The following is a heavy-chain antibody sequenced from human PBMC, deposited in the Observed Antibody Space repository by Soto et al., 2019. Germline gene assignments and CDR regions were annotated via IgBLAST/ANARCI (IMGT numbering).Heavy chain of an antibody. CDR3: ARGTTYGHFDF. Sequence: QMQLVASGGGVVQPGGSLRLSCTASGFIFRSFVMHWVRQAPGKGLEWVALISNDGYNQNYADSVKGRFTISRDNSKKPLYVQMNSLRSEDTALYFCARGTTYGHFDFWGQGTLVIVSS. J-gene: IGHJ4*02. CDR1: GFIFRSFV. CDR2: ISNDGYNQ. D-gene: IGHD4-17*01. V-gene: IGHV3-30-3*01.